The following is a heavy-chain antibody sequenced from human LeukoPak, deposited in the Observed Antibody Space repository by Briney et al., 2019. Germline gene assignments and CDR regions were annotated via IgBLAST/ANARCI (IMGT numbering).Heavy chain of an antibody. CDR2: IYYSGST. CDR1: GGSISSYY. D-gene: IGHD6-13*01. V-gene: IGHV4-59*08. Sequence: SETLSLTCTVSGGSISSYYWSWIRQPPGKGLEWIGYIYYSGSTNYNPSLKSRVTISVDTSKNQFSLKLSSVTAADTAVYYCARHSSSWYEDYWGQGTLVTVSS. CDR3: ARHSSSWYEDY. J-gene: IGHJ4*02.